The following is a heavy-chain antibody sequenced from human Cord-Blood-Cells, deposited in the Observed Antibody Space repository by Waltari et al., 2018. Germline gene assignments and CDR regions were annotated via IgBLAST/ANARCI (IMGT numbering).Heavy chain of an antibody. V-gene: IGHV1-24*01. CDR1: GYTLTELS. D-gene: IGHD3-10*01. Sequence: QVQLVQSGAEVKKPGASVKVSCKVSGYTLTELSMHWVRPAPGHGLGWMGGFDPEDGETIYAQKFQGRVTMTEDTSTDTAYMELSSLRSEDTAVYYCATAAPVGGIRWAPPAFDIWGQGTMVTVSS. CDR2: FDPEDGET. J-gene: IGHJ3*02. CDR3: ATAAPVGGIRWAPPAFDI.